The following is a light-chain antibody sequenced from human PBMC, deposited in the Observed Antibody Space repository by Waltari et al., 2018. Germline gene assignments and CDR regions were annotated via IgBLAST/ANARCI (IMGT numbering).Light chain of an antibody. CDR1: SSDVGSYNR. CDR2: EVN. Sequence: QSALTQPASVSGSPGQSITISCTGTSSDVGSYNRVSWYQQNPGEVPKLMIYEVNKRPSGVADRVSGSKSGNTATLTSSGLQAEDEADYYCSSHTSDLSWLFGGGTKVTVL. CDR3: SSHTSDLSWL. J-gene: IGLJ3*02. V-gene: IGLV2-23*02.